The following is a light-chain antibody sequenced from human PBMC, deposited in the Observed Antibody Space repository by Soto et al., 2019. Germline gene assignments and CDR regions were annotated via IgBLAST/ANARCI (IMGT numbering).Light chain of an antibody. V-gene: IGKV3-15*01. Sequence: EMVMTQSPATLSVSPGERVTLSCRASESVHSNLAWYQQKPGQGPSLLIYYASTRVTGVPDRFSGSGSGTEFTLTISSLQSEDVGVYYCQHYGNWPPTFGPGTKVEIK. J-gene: IGKJ3*01. CDR2: YAS. CDR3: QHYGNWPPT. CDR1: ESVHSN.